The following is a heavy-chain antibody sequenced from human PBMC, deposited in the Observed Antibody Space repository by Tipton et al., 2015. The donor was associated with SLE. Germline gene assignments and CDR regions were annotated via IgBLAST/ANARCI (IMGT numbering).Heavy chain of an antibody. CDR3: ARDYPLRQADY. V-gene: IGHV3-30*04. Sequence: SLRLSCAASGFTFSSYAMHWVRQAPGKGLEWVAVISYDGSYKYYADSVKGQFTISRDNSKNTLYLQMNSLRAEDTTVYYCARDYPLRQADYWGQGTLVTVSS. J-gene: IGHJ4*02. CDR2: ISYDGSYK. CDR1: GFTFSSYA.